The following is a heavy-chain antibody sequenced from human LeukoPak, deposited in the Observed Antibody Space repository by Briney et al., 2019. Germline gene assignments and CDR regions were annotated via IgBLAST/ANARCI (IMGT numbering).Heavy chain of an antibody. CDR3: AKHVAGPGCYCYYCGMDL. CDR2: ISWNSGSI. CDR1: GFTFDNYG. Sequence: GGSLRLSCAASGFTFDNYGMHWVRQAPGKGLEWVSGISWNSGSIGYADSVKGRFTISRDNAKNCLYLQMNSLRAEQPALYCCAKHVAGPGCYCYYCGMDLWRQRPTVRVSS. V-gene: IGHV3-9*01. J-gene: IGHJ6*01. D-gene: IGHD6-13*01.